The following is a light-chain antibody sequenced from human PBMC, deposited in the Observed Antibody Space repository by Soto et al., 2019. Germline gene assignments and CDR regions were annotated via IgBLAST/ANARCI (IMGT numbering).Light chain of an antibody. V-gene: IGKV3-11*01. CDR1: QSVGSY. CDR2: DAS. Sequence: EIVLTQSPATLSLSPGERATLSCRASQSVGSYFAWYQQKPGQAPRLLIYDASNRATGIPTRFSGSGSGTDFTLTISRLESEDFAVYYCQQRSTWPMTFGQGTKVEIK. J-gene: IGKJ1*01. CDR3: QQRSTWPMT.